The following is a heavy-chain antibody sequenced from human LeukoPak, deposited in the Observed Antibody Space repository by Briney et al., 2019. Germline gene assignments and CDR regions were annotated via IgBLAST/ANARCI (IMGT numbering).Heavy chain of an antibody. V-gene: IGHV4-4*07. J-gene: IGHJ4*02. D-gene: IGHD7-27*01. CDR2: MSTSGSA. CDR1: GASISSDY. Sequence: SETQSLTCTVSGASISSDYWNWSRQPAGKGLEWIGRMSTSGSANYNPSLKSRVTMSVDTSKNQFSLKVNSVTAADTAVYYCARTQHGELDFWGQGTLVTVSS. CDR3: ARTQHGELDF.